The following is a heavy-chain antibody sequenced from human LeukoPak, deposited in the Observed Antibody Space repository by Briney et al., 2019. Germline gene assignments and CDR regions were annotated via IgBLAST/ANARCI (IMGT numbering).Heavy chain of an antibody. CDR3: ARDVFGDHGDY. Sequence: PSETLSLTCAVYGGSFSGYYWSWIRQPPGKGLEWIGEINHSGSTNYNPSLKSRVTISVDTSKNQFSLKLNSVTAADTAVYYCARDVFGDHGDYWGQGTLVTVSS. J-gene: IGHJ4*02. V-gene: IGHV4-34*01. CDR1: GGSFSGYY. D-gene: IGHD4-17*01. CDR2: INHSGST.